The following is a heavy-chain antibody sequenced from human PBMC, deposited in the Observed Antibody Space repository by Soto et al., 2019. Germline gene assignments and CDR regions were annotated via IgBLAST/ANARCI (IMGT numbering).Heavy chain of an antibody. Sequence: QVQLVQSGAEVKKPGASVKVSCKASGYTFTSYGISWVRQAPGQGLEWMGWISAYNGNTNYAQKLQGRVTMTTDTATSTAYVGRRGLRSDDTAVYYCAGEGAFVGSTQYNWFDPWGQGTLVTVSS. CDR2: ISAYNGNT. CDR1: GYTFTSYG. D-gene: IGHD1-26*01. J-gene: IGHJ5*02. CDR3: AGEGAFVGSTQYNWFDP. V-gene: IGHV1-18*01.